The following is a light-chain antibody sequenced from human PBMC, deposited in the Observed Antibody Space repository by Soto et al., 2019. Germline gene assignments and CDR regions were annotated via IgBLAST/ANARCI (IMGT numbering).Light chain of an antibody. CDR2: DVN. CDR3: SSFTGSSTL. CDR1: SSDVGGYNY. Sequence: QSALTQPASVSGSPGQSITISCTGTSSDVGGYNYVSWYQQHPDKAPKLMIYDVNNRPSGVSNRFSGSKSGNTASLTISGLQAEDEADYYCSSFTGSSTLFGGGTKVTVL. J-gene: IGLJ2*01. V-gene: IGLV2-14*03.